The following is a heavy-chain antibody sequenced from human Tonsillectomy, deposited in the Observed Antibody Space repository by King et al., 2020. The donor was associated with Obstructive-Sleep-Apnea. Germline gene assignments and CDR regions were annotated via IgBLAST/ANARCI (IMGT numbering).Heavy chain of an antibody. Sequence: VTLKESGPVLVKPTETLTLTCTVSGFSLSNARMGVSWIRQPPGKALEWLAHIFSNDEKSYSTSLKSRLTSSKETPKSQVVLTMTNMDPVDTATYYCARMRYSYDWLDNYYYYYGMDVWGQGTTVTVSS. CDR3: ARMRYSYDWLDNYYYYYGMDV. D-gene: IGHD5-18*01. J-gene: IGHJ6*02. CDR2: IFSNDEK. CDR1: GFSLSNARMG. V-gene: IGHV2-26*01.